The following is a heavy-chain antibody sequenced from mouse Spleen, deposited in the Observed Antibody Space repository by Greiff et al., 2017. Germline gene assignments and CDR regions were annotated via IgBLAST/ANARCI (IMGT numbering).Heavy chain of an antibody. CDR2: IDPSDSYT. V-gene: IGHV1S127*01. D-gene: IGHD1-2*01. J-gene: IGHJ3*01. CDR3: TRKGTATLAY. CDR1: GYTFTSYW. Sequence: QVQLQQPGAELVKPGASVKMSCKASGYTFTSYWMHWVKQRPGQGLEWIGVIDPSDSYTSYNQKFKGKATLTVDTSSSTAYMQLSSLTSEDSAVYYCTRKGTATLAYWGQGTLVTVSA.